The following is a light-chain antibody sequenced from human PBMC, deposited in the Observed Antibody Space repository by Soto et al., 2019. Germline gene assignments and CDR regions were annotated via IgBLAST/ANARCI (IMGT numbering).Light chain of an antibody. CDR1: SSNIGAGYD. CDR2: DNS. J-gene: IGLJ2*01. Sequence: QLVLTQPPSVSGAPGQRVTISCTGSSSNIGAGYDVHWYKQLPRTAPKLLIYDNSNRPSGVPDRFSGSKSGTSASLAITGLQAEDEADYYCQTYDSSLSKRVFGGGTQLTVL. V-gene: IGLV1-40*01. CDR3: QTYDSSLSKRV.